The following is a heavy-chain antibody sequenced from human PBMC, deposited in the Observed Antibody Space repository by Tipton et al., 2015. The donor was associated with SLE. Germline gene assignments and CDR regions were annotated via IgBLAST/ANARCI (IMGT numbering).Heavy chain of an antibody. J-gene: IGHJ4*02. CDR3: ARAPYSGSYPFDY. Sequence: SLRLSCAASGFTFSAYAMHWVRQAPGKGLDWVALISNDGVNKYFADSVMGRFTISRDNSKNTLYLQMNSLRTEDTAVYYCARAPYSGSYPFDYWGQGTLVTVSS. V-gene: IGHV3-30*03. CDR2: ISNDGVNK. D-gene: IGHD1-26*01. CDR1: GFTFSAYA.